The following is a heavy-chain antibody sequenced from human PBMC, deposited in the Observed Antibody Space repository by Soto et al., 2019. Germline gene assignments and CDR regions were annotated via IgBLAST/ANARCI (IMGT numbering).Heavy chain of an antibody. CDR1: GYTFTAYY. V-gene: IGHV1-2*02. CDR3: ARSLTISSPMDV. CDR2: VNPNSGGA. J-gene: IGHJ6*02. Sequence: GASVKVSCKASGYTFTAYYMHWVRQAPGQGLEWIGWVNPNSGGANSAQKFQGRVTMSSDTSIRTAYMELNSLRSDDTAVYFCARSLTISSPMDVWGQGTTVTVSS. D-gene: IGHD3-3*01.